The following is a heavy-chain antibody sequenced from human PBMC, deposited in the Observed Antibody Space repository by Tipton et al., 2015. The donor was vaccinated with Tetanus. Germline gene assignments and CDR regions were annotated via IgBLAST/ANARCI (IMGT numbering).Heavy chain of an antibody. J-gene: IGHJ4*02. CDR1: GGSVSSGSYY. CDR3: ARANNDYPKKGPFDY. V-gene: IGHV4-61*01. Sequence: TLSLTCTVSGGSVSSGSYYWTWIRQPPGKELEWVGYVYYSGSTNYHPSLKGRLTISVDTSKNQFSLNLRSVITADTAVYYCARANNDYPKKGPFDYWGQGILVTVSS. D-gene: IGHD5-12*01. CDR2: VYYSGST.